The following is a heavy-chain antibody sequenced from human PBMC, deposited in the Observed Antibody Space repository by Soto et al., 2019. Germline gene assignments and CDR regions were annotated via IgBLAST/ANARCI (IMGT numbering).Heavy chain of an antibody. CDR2: ISGSGGST. CDR3: ATRTELRFLEWLRDAFDI. D-gene: IGHD3-3*01. J-gene: IGHJ3*02. CDR1: GFTFSSYA. Sequence: GGSLRLSCAASGFTFSSYAMSWVRQAPGKGLEWVSAISGSGGSTYYADSVKGRFTISRDNSKNTLYLQMNSLRAEDTAVYYCATRTELRFLEWLRDAFDIWGQGTMVTVSS. V-gene: IGHV3-23*01.